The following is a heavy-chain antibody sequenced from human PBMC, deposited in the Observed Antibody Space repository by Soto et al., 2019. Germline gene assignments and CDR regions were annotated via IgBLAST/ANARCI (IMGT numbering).Heavy chain of an antibody. CDR3: AKGDSDYYFDS. CDR2: ISASGSNG. J-gene: IGHJ4*02. V-gene: IGHV3-23*01. CDR1: GFTFSTSV. Sequence: SGFTFSTSVMAWVRQAPGRGLEWVSGISASGSNGFYTDSVKGRFIISRDNSKNTLYLQMNSLRVDDTALYFCAKGDSDYYFDSLGQGTLVTVSS. D-gene: IGHD4-4*01.